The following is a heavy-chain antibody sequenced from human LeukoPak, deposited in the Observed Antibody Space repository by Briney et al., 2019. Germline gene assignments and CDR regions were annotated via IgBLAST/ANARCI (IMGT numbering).Heavy chain of an antibody. CDR1: GFTFSSYW. Sequence: GGSLRLSCAASGFTFSSYWMTWVRQAPGKGLEWVANIKQDGSEKYYVDSVKGRFTISRDNAKNSLYLEMNSLRVEDTAVYFCARAPIIGAAGPGGYWGQGTLVTVSS. D-gene: IGHD6-13*01. V-gene: IGHV3-7*01. CDR3: ARAPIIGAAGPGGY. J-gene: IGHJ4*02. CDR2: IKQDGSEK.